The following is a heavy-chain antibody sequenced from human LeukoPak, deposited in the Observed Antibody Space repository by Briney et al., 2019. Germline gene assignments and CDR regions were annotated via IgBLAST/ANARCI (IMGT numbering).Heavy chain of an antibody. Sequence: GGSLRLSCAASGFTFSSYAMSWVRQAPGKRLEGVSAISGSGGSTYYADSVKGRFTLFGDSSTNTVYFQLNNLRVEDTAIYYCAKASWVSSTDAVRWGQGTLVTVSS. D-gene: IGHD3-16*01. CDR3: AKASWVSSTDAVR. J-gene: IGHJ4*02. V-gene: IGHV3-23*01. CDR2: ISGSGGST. CDR1: GFTFSSYA.